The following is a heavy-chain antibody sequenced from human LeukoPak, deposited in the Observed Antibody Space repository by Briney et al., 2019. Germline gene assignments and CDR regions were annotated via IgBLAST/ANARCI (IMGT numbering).Heavy chain of an antibody. CDR2: INHSGST. V-gene: IGHV4-34*01. CDR3: ARGGGIAVAGPSPNDY. D-gene: IGHD6-19*01. CDR1: GGSFSGYY. Sequence: SETLSLTCAVYGGSFSGYYWSWIRQPPGKGLEWIGEINHSGSTNYNPSLKSRVTISVDTSKNQFSLKLSSVTAADTAMYYCARGGGIAVAGPSPNDYWGQGTLVTVSS. J-gene: IGHJ4*02.